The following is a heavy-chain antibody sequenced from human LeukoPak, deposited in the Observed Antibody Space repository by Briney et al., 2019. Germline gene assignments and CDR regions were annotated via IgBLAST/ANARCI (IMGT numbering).Heavy chain of an antibody. Sequence: PGGSLRLSCAASGFTFSHYGMHWVRQAPGKGLEWVAFIRYDGSNKSYGDSVKGRFTISRDNSKNTLYLQMNSLRAEDTAVYYCARDQTPYYWGQGTLVTVSS. CDR1: GFTFSHYG. J-gene: IGHJ4*02. CDR2: IRYDGSNK. CDR3: ARDQTPYY. V-gene: IGHV3-30*02.